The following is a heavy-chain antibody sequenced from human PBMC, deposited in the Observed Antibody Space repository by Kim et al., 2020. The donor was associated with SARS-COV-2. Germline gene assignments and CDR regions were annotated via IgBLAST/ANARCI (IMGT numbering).Heavy chain of an antibody. CDR3: AKDFTRGTTYGWGLFDP. Sequence: GGSLRLSCAASGFTFSNYAMSWVHQAPGKGLEWVSSISGSGDETNFADSVKGRFTISRDNSRNTLYLQMNSLRAEDTAVYYCAKDFTRGTTYGWGLFDPWGQGTLVTVSS. J-gene: IGHJ5*02. CDR1: GFTFSNYA. V-gene: IGHV3-23*01. CDR2: ISGSGDET. D-gene: IGHD3-10*01.